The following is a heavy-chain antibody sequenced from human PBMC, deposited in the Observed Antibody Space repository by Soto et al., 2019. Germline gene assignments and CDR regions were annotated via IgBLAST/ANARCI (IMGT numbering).Heavy chain of an antibody. V-gene: IGHV4-59*01. CDR3: ARELGELDFDY. CDR1: GGSISSYY. CDR2: IYYSGST. Sequence: SETLSLTCTVSGGSISSYYRSWIRQPPGKGLEWIGYIYYSGSTNYNPSLKSRVTISVDTSKNQFSLKLSSVTAADTAVYYCARELGELDFDYWGQGTLVTVSS. J-gene: IGHJ4*02. D-gene: IGHD3-10*01.